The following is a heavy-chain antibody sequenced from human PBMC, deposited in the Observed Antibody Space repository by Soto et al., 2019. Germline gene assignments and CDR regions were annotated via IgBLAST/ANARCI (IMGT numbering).Heavy chain of an antibody. V-gene: IGHV3-7*01. J-gene: IGHJ2*01. D-gene: IGHD3-3*01. CDR1: EFIFSTYW. Sequence: EVQLVESGGGLVQPGGSLRLSCAATEFIFSTYWMSWVRQAPGKGLEWVATIKQEGSETYYVDSVEGRFTISRDNAKNYLHLQMNGLRVEDTAVYYGARQGRGRFCWYFDLWGRGTLVTVSS. CDR2: IKQEGSET. CDR3: ARQGRGRFCWYFDL.